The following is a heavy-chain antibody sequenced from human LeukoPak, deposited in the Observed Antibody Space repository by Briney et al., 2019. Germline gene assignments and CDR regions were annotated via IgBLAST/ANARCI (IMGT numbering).Heavy chain of an antibody. V-gene: IGHV4-59*01. CDR1: GASISTYY. CDR3: ARGGSSWYADY. J-gene: IGHJ4*02. CDR2: IHYSGST. Sequence: SETLSLTCSVSGASISTYYWSWIRQPPEKGLEWIGYIHYSGSTSYNPSLKSRVTMSVDTSNDQFSLKVSSVTAADTAVYYCARGGSSWYADYWGQGTLVTVSS. D-gene: IGHD6-13*01.